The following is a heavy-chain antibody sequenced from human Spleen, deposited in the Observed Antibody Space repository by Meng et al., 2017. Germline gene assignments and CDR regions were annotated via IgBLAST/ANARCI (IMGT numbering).Heavy chain of an antibody. J-gene: IGHJ4*02. V-gene: IGHV3-23*01. CDR3: AKYSYGLGDYLDY. Sequence: GGSLRLSWAASGFSFSSYAMSWVRHAPGKGLEWVSALSGGGFTTYYADSVKGRFAISRHNSKNTLYLQMNSLRAEDTALYYCAKYSYGLGDYLDYWGQGALVTVSS. CDR1: GFSFSSYA. D-gene: IGHD3-10*01. CDR2: LSGGGFTT.